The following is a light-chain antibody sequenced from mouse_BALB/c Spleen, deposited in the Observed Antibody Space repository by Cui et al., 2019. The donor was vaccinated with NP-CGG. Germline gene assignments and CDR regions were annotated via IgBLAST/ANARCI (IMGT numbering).Light chain of an antibody. Sequence: QAVLTQESALTTSPGEAVTLTCRSSTGAVTTANYANWVQEKPDHLFTGLISSTNNRAPGVPARFSGSLIGDKAALTITGPQTVDEAIYFCALWYNNHWVFGGGTTLTVL. CDR1: TGAVTTANY. CDR2: STN. V-gene: IGLV1*01. J-gene: IGLJ1*01. CDR3: ALWYNNHWV.